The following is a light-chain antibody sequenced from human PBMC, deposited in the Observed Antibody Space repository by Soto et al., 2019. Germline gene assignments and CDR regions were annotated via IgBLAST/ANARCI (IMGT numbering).Light chain of an antibody. V-gene: IGKV3-20*01. J-gene: IGKJ5*01. CDR2: GAS. CDR3: QQYGSSIT. CDR1: QSVSSY. Sequence: EIVLTQSPVTLSLSPGERATLSCRASQSVSSYLAWYQQKPGQAPRLLIYGASNRATGIPDRFSGSGSGTDFTLTISRLEPEDFAVYYCQQYGSSITFGQGTRLEIK.